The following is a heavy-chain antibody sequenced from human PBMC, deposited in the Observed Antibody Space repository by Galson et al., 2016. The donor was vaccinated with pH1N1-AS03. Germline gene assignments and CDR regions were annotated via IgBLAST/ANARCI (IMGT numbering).Heavy chain of an antibody. V-gene: IGHV3-30*03. CDR2: ISYDESKK. Sequence: SGFTFRSYGMHWVRQTPGKGLQWVAVISYDESKKLYADSVRGRSTISRDNSKNTLYLQMNSLRPEDTAVYFCARSQSFYVDYFDNWGQGTLVTVSS. CDR1: GFTFRSYG. CDR3: ARSQSFYVDYFDN. J-gene: IGHJ4*02. D-gene: IGHD3-10*02.